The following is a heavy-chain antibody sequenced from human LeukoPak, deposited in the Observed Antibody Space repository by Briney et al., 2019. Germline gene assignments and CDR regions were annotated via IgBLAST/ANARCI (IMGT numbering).Heavy chain of an antibody. V-gene: IGHV4-39*07. CDR1: GGSIRSSSCW. J-gene: IGHJ4*02. CDR3: ARGKTGYCSSTSCRNSLAARPRMGIFDY. Sequence: SETLSLTCCVSGGSIRSSSCWWGWIRGPPGEGLEWMGSVYYSGSTYSSPSLKRRVALSVDTSKTQFSLKLSSVTAADTAVYYCARGKTGYCSSTSCRNSLAARPRMGIFDYWGQGPLVTVSS. D-gene: IGHD2-2*01. CDR2: VYYSGST.